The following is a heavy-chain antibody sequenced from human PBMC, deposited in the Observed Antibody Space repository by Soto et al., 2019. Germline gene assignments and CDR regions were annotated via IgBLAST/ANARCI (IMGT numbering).Heavy chain of an antibody. CDR3: ARGMSWIQLWFDY. D-gene: IGHD5-18*01. CDR2: IYYSGST. Sequence: QVQLQESGPGLVKPSQTLSLTCTVSGGSISSGGYYWSWIRQHPGKGLEWIGYIYYSGSTYYNPSLKSRVTISVDTSKNQFSLKLSSVTAADMAVYYCARGMSWIQLWFDYWGQGTLDTVSS. J-gene: IGHJ4*02. CDR1: GGSISSGGYY. V-gene: IGHV4-31*03.